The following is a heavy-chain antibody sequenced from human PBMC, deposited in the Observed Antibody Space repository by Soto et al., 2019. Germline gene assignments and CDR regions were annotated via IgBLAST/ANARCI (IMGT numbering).Heavy chain of an antibody. J-gene: IGHJ4*02. CDR3: ANSFITTIGTPA. CDR1: GFTFSNFG. CDR2: ISSSSTTI. V-gene: IGHV3-48*01. D-gene: IGHD2-8*01. Sequence: EVQLVESGGGLVQPGGSLRLSCEASGFTFSNFGINWVRQAPGKGLEWVSHISSSSTTIYYAESVKGRFTISRDNAKNSLYLQMSSLRGDDTAVYYYANSFITTIGTPAWGQGTLVTVSS.